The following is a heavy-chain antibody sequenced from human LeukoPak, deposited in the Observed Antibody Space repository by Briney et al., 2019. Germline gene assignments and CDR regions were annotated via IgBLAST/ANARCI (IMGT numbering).Heavy chain of an antibody. CDR1: GFTFSSYA. Sequence: GGSLRLSCAASGFTFSSYAMSWVLQAPGKGLEWVSAISGSGGSTYYADSVKGRFTISRNNSKNTLYLQMNSLRAEDTAVYYCAKDYGSGSYLDYWGQGTLVTVSS. CDR2: ISGSGGST. CDR3: AKDYGSGSYLDY. J-gene: IGHJ4*02. D-gene: IGHD3-10*01. V-gene: IGHV3-23*01.